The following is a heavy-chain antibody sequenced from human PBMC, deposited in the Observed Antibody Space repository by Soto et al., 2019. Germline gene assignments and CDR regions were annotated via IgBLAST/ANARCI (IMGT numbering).Heavy chain of an antibody. J-gene: IGHJ6*02. D-gene: IGHD5-18*01. V-gene: IGHV1-69*12. Sequence: QVQLVQSGAEVKKPGSSVKVSCKASGGTFSSYAISWVRQAPGQGLEWMGGIIPIVGTANYAQKFQGRVTITAAESTSTAYMELSSLRSEATAVYYCASSAMDHYYYGMDVWGQGTTVTVSS. CDR2: IIPIVGTA. CDR3: ASSAMDHYYYGMDV. CDR1: GGTFSSYA.